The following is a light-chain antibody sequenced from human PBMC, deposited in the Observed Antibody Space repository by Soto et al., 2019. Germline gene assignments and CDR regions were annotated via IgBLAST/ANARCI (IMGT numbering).Light chain of an antibody. CDR2: GAS. V-gene: IGKV3D-15*01. Sequence: EIVMTQSPVTLSVSPGERATLSCRASQSVSSDLAWYHQRPGQAPRLLIYGASTRATGIADRFSGSGSGTDFTLTISRLEPEDFAMYYCPQYSDSPPTFGQGTKVDIK. CDR1: QSVSSD. CDR3: PQYSDSPPT. J-gene: IGKJ1*01.